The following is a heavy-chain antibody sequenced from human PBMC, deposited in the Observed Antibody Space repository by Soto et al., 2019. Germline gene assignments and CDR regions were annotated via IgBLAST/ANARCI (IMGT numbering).Heavy chain of an antibody. D-gene: IGHD3-10*01. V-gene: IGHV4-59*08. J-gene: IGHJ4*02. CDR3: ARHNYGSGSTYFDY. CDR1: GGSISSDY. Sequence: QVQLQESGPGLVKPSETLSLTCTVSGGSISSDYWSWIRQPPGQGLEWIGYIYYSGSTNYNPSLKSRVTISVDTSKNQFSLKLHSMTAADTAVYYCARHNYGSGSTYFDYWGQGTLVTVSS. CDR2: IYYSGST.